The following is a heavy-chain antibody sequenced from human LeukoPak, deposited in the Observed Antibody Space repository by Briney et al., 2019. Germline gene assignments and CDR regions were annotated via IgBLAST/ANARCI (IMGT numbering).Heavy chain of an antibody. Sequence: ASVKVSCKASGGTFSSYAISWVRQAPGQGLEWMGRIIPIFGTANYAQKFQGRVTITTDESTSTAYMELSSLRSKDTAVYYCANRIPGHPAEDAFDIWGQGTMVTVSS. CDR3: ANRIPGHPAEDAFDI. D-gene: IGHD2-15*01. J-gene: IGHJ3*02. V-gene: IGHV1-69*05. CDR2: IIPIFGTA. CDR1: GGTFSSYA.